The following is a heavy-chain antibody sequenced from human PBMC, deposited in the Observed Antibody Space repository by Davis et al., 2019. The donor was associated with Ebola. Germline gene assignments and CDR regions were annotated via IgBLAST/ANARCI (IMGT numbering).Heavy chain of an antibody. V-gene: IGHV4-59*12. CDR3: ARGLPTYGGDAFDI. CDR2: IYYSGST. D-gene: IGHD4-23*01. J-gene: IGHJ3*02. CDR1: GGSISSYY. Sequence: PGGSLRLSCTVSGGSISSYYWSWIRQPPGKGLEWIGYIYYSGSTNYNPSLKSRVTISVDTSKNQFSLKLSSVTAADTAVYYCARGLPTYGGDAFDIWGQGTMVTVSS.